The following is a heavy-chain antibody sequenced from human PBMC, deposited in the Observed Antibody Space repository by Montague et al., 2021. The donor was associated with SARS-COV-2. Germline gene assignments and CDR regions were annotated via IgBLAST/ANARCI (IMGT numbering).Heavy chain of an antibody. V-gene: IGHV3-7*01. J-gene: IGHJ4*02. CDR1: GFPFSSYW. Sequence: FLRLSCAASGFPFSSYWMSWVRQAPGKGLEWVANIKQDGSEKYYVDSVKGRFSISRDNAKNSLYLQMSSLRAEDTAMYYCTRLGWGYSDGLDYWGQGTLVTVSS. CDR3: TRLGWGYSDGLDY. CDR2: IKQDGSEK. D-gene: IGHD5-18*01.